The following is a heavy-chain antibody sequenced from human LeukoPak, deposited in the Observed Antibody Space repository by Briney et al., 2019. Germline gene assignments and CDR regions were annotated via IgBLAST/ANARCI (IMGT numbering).Heavy chain of an antibody. Sequence: SGTLSLTCTVSGGSISSGGYYWSWIRQHPGKGLEWIGYIYYSGSTYYNPSLKSRVTISVDTSKNQFSLKLSSVTAADTAVYYCARRSDGFNWFDPWGQGTLVTVSS. D-gene: IGHD5-24*01. CDR3: ARRSDGFNWFDP. CDR2: IYYSGST. CDR1: GGSISSGGYY. J-gene: IGHJ5*02. V-gene: IGHV4-31*03.